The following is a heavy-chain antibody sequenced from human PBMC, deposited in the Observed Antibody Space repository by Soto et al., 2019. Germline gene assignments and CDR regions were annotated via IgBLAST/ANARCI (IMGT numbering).Heavy chain of an antibody. CDR3: ANVPIWCSSTSCYTEGFDY. CDR1: GFTFSDYA. CDR2: ISAGGST. D-gene: IGHD2-2*02. Sequence: GGSLRLSCTASGFTFSDYAMSWVRQPPGKGLEWVSVISAGGSTYYADSVKGRFTVSRANSKNTLYLQMNSLRAEDTAVYYCANVPIWCSSTSCYTEGFDYWGQGTLVTVSS. J-gene: IGHJ4*02. V-gene: IGHV3-23*01.